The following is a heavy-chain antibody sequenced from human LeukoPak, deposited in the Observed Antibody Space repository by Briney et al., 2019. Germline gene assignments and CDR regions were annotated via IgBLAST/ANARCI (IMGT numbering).Heavy chain of an antibody. V-gene: IGHV4-39*01. Sequence: PSETLSLTCTVSGGSISSSSYYWGWIRQPPGKGLEWIGSIYYSGSTYYNPSLKSRVTISVDTSKNQFSLKLSSVTAADTAVYYCARHPSGYSGYALRPLEWDYWGQGTLVTVSS. D-gene: IGHD5-12*01. CDR1: GGSISSSSYY. CDR3: ARHPSGYSGYALRPLEWDY. J-gene: IGHJ4*02. CDR2: IYYSGST.